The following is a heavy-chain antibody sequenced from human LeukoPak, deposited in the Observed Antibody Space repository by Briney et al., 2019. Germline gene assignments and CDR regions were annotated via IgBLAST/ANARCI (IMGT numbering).Heavy chain of an antibody. V-gene: IGHV3-33*01. J-gene: IGHJ4*02. CDR1: GFTFSSYG. D-gene: IGHD3-10*01. CDR3: ARGAKATHMVQGVIGGKNYFDY. CDR2: IWYDGSNK. Sequence: GRSLRLSCAASGFTFSSYGMHWVRQAPGKGLEWVAVIWYDGSNKYYADSVKGRFTISRDNSKNTLYLQMNSLRAEDTAVYYCARGAKATHMVQGVIGGKNYFDYWGQGTLVTVSS.